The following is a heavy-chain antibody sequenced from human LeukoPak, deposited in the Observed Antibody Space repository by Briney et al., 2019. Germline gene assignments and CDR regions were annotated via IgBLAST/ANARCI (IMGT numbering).Heavy chain of an antibody. Sequence: PSETLSLTCTVSGGSISNYYWSWIRQPPGKGLEWIGYIYYSGSTNYNPSLKSRVTISVDTSKNQFSLKLSSVTAADTAVYYCARFPIVVVPAATTINYWGQGTLVTVSS. D-gene: IGHD2-2*01. CDR1: GGSISNYY. V-gene: IGHV4-59*01. CDR3: ARFPIVVVPAATTINY. J-gene: IGHJ4*02. CDR2: IYYSGST.